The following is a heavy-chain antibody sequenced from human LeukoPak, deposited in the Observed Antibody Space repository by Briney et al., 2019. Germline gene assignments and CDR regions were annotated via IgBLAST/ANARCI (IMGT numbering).Heavy chain of an antibody. Sequence: GASVKVSCKASGYTFTSYDINWVRQATGQGLEWMGWMNPNSGNTGYAQKFQGRVTTTRDTSISTAYMELSSLSSEDTAVYYCARDAVTTGSGAFYYYYMDVWGKGTTVTVSS. CDR1: GYTFTSYD. CDR3: ARDAVTTGSGAFYYYYMDV. J-gene: IGHJ6*03. CDR2: MNPNSGNT. D-gene: IGHD4-11*01. V-gene: IGHV1-8*01.